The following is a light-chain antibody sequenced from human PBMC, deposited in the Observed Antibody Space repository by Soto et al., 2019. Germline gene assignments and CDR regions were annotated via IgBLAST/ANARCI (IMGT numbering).Light chain of an antibody. Sequence: PGERATLSCRASETIGYNYIAWYQQRPGQAPTLLIYHASTRAPGIPDRFSGSGSGTDFTLTSSRLEPGDFAVYYCQQYDTSYTFGPGTKLEI. CDR1: ETIGYNY. V-gene: IGKV3-20*01. CDR3: QQYDTSYT. J-gene: IGKJ2*01. CDR2: HAS.